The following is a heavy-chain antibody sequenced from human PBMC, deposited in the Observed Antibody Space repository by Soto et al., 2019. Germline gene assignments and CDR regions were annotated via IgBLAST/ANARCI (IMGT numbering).Heavy chain of an antibody. V-gene: IGHV3-7*01. CDR1: GFTFSSYW. D-gene: IGHD3-9*01. CDR2: IKQDGSEK. CDR3: ARDVFDWLFYYYMDV. J-gene: IGHJ6*03. Sequence: PGGSLRLSCAASGFTFSSYWMSWVRQAPGKGLEWVANIKQDGSEKYYVDSVKGRFTISRDNAKNSLYLQMNSLRAEDTAVYYSARDVFDWLFYYYMDVWGKGTRVPVS.